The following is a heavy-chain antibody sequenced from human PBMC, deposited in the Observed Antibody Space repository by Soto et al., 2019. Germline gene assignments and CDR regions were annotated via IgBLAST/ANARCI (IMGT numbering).Heavy chain of an antibody. CDR3: AREVVVVPAAIGSIYYYYGMDV. V-gene: IGHV4-61*08. CDR2: IYYSGST. CDR1: GGPVSSGGYY. D-gene: IGHD2-2*02. J-gene: IGHJ6*02. Sequence: PSETLSLTCTVSGGPVSSGGYYWSCIRQPPGKGLERIGYIYYSGSTNYNPSLKSRVTISVDTSKNQFSLKLSSVTAADTAVYYCAREVVVVPAAIGSIYYYYGMDVWGQGTTVTVSS.